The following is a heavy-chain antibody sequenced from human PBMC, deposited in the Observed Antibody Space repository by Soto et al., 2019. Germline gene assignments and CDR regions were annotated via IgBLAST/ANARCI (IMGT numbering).Heavy chain of an antibody. Sequence: SETLSLTCTVSGGSISSYYWSWIRQPPGKGLEWIGYIYYSGRTNYNPSIKSRVTISVDTSKNQFSMKLSSVTAADTAVYYCARVGWTDAFDIWGQGTMVTVS. V-gene: IGHV4-59*01. J-gene: IGHJ3*02. CDR2: IYYSGRT. CDR1: GGSISSYY. CDR3: ARVGWTDAFDI. D-gene: IGHD2-15*01.